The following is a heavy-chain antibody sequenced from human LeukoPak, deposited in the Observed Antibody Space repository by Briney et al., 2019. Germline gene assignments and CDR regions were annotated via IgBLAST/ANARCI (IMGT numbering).Heavy chain of an antibody. D-gene: IGHD5-18*01. J-gene: IGHJ4*02. CDR3: ARDRADGYNYDDYFDN. CDR1: GFIVSSNY. V-gene: IGHV3-66*01. Sequence: GGSLRLSCAGSGFIVSSNYMSWVRQAAGKGLEWVSVIYGSSRTYYADSVKGRFTISRDNSKNTVYLQMDSLRAEDTAVYYCARDRADGYNYDDYFDNWGQGTLVTVSS. CDR2: IYGSSRT.